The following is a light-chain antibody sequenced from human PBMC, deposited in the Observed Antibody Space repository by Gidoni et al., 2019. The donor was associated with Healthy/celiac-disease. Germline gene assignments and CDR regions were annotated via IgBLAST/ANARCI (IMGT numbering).Light chain of an antibody. CDR1: QGISNY. Sequence: DIQMTQSPSSLSASVGDRVTITCRASQGISNYLAWYQQKPGKVPKLLTYAASTLQSGVPSRFSGSGSGTDFTLTISSLQPEDVATYYCQKYNSAPPWTFGQGTKVEIK. CDR3: QKYNSAPPWT. CDR2: AAS. J-gene: IGKJ1*01. V-gene: IGKV1-27*01.